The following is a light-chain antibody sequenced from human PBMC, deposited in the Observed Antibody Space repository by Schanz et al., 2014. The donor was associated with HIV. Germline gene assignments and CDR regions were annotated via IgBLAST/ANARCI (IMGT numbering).Light chain of an antibody. CDR2: RAS. J-gene: IGKJ3*01. CDR3: QQYGSSRFT. V-gene: IGKV3-15*01. CDR1: QSVSSN. Sequence: EIVMTQSPGTLSVSPGERATLSCKASQSVSSNLAWYQHKPGQAPSLLIYRASTRATGIPARFSGSGSGTEFTLTISSLQSEDFAVYYCQQYGSSRFTFGPGTKVDIK.